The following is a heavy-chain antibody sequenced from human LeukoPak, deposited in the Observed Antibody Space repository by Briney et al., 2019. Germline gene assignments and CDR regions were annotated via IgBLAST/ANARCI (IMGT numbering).Heavy chain of an antibody. CDR3: ARDSLYCSSTSCYSDGFDI. Sequence: ASVKVSCKASGYTFTGYYMYWVRQAPGQGLEWMGWIIPNSGGTNYAQKFQGRVTMTRDTSISTAYMELSRLRSDDTAVYYCARDSLYCSSTSCYSDGFDIWGQGTMVTVSS. CDR2: IIPNSGGT. CDR1: GYTFTGYY. V-gene: IGHV1-2*02. J-gene: IGHJ3*02. D-gene: IGHD2-2*02.